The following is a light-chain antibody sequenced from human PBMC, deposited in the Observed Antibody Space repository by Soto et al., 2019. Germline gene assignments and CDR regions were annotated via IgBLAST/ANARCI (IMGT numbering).Light chain of an antibody. CDR2: GAS. CDR1: QDVSRY. Sequence: QLTQSPSSLSASVGDRVTITCRASQDVSRYLAWYQQKAGKAPKLLIYGASTLQSGVPSRFSGFGSGTEFTLPISSLQPEDFATYHCQQLKRTPFTFGPGTTVDV. CDR3: QQLKRTPFT. J-gene: IGKJ3*01. V-gene: IGKV1-9*01.